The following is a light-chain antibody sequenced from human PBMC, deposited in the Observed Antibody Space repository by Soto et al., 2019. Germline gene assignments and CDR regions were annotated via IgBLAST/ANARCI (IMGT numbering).Light chain of an antibody. CDR3: QQRYNWPPT. CDR2: DAS. Sequence: ELVLTQSPATLSLSPGEIATLSCRAGQYVSSFLAWYQQKAGQAPRLLIYDASHKATGIPARFSGSESGTDFTLTINSLEPEELALDYGQQRYNWPPTVGQGTKVDIK. J-gene: IGKJ1*01. CDR1: QYVSSF. V-gene: IGKV3-11*01.